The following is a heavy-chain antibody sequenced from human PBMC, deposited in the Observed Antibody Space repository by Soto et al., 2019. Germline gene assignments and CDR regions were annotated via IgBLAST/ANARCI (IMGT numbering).Heavy chain of an antibody. Sequence: XGTLSLTCTVSGASISGFYWSWIRKSSGKGLEWIGRIYATGTTDYNPSLKSRVMMSVDTSKKQFSLKLRSVTAADTAVYYCVRDGTKTLRDWFDPWGQGISVTVSS. CDR1: GASISGFY. CDR3: VRDGTKTLRDWFDP. CDR2: IYATGTT. V-gene: IGHV4-4*07. J-gene: IGHJ5*02. D-gene: IGHD1-1*01.